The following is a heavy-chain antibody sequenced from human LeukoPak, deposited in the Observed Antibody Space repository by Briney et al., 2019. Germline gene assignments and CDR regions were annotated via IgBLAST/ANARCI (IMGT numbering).Heavy chain of an antibody. CDR2: IRYDGSNK. Sequence: TGGSLRLSCAAPGFTFSSYGMHWVRQAPGKGLEWVAFIRYDGSNKYYADSVKGRFTISRDNSKNTLYLQMNSLRAEDTAVYYCAKAPHYYYYYMDVWGKGTTVTVSS. CDR3: AKAPHYYYYYMDV. CDR1: GFTFSSYG. J-gene: IGHJ6*03. V-gene: IGHV3-30*02.